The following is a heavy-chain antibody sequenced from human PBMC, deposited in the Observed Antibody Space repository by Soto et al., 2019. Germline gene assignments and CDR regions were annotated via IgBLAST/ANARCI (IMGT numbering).Heavy chain of an antibody. CDR3: ARLPNRWSYVDY. CDR2: INHRGRT. CDR1: GGSFSGYY. D-gene: IGHD2-15*01. V-gene: IGHV4-34*01. J-gene: IGHJ4*02. Sequence: QVQLQQWGAGLLKPSETLSLTCAVYGGSFSGYYWSWIRQPPGKGLEWIGEINHRGRTNYNPSLKSRVTISADTSKNQFSLKLSDVTAADTAVYYCARLPNRWSYVDYWGQGILVTVSS.